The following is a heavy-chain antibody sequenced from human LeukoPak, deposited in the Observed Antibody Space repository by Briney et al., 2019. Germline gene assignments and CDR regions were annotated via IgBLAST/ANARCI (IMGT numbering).Heavy chain of an antibody. D-gene: IGHD1-26*01. Sequence: NPSETLSLTCTVSGGSISSYYWSWIRQPPGKGLEWIGYIYYSGSTDYNSSLKSRVTISLDTSKNQFSLKLSSVTAADTAVYYCARRRSWPDAFDIWGQGTMVTVSS. J-gene: IGHJ3*02. V-gene: IGHV4-59*01. CDR1: GGSISSYY. CDR2: IYYSGST. CDR3: ARRRSWPDAFDI.